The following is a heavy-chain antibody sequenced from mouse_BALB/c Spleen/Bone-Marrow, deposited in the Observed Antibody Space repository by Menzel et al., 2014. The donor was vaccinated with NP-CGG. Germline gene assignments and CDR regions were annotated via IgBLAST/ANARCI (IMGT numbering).Heavy chain of an antibody. J-gene: IGHJ2*01. CDR3: ARYSYGSRGYYFDY. CDR2: IDPANGNT. Sequence: VQLQQSGAEFVKPGASVKLSCTASGFNIKDTYMHWVKQRPEQGLEWIGRIDPANGNTKYDPKFQGKATITADTSSNTAYLQLSSLTSEDTAVYYCARYSYGSRGYYFDYWGQGTTLTVSS. CDR1: GFNIKDTY. V-gene: IGHV14-3*02. D-gene: IGHD1-1*01.